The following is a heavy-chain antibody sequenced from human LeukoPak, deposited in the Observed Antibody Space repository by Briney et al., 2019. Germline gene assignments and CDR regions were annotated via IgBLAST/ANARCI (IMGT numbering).Heavy chain of an antibody. D-gene: IGHD3-22*01. CDR2: IYYSGST. J-gene: IGHJ6*03. CDR3: ARDLAAGYYDSSGYYYYYYYYMDV. CDR1: GGSISRYY. Sequence: SETLSLTCTVSGGSISRYYWSWIRQPPGKGLEWIGHIYYSGSTNHNPSLKSRVNIPVDTSKNPFSLKLSSVTAADTAVYYCARDLAAGYYDSSGYYYYYYYYMDVWGKGNTVTVSS. V-gene: IGHV4-59*01.